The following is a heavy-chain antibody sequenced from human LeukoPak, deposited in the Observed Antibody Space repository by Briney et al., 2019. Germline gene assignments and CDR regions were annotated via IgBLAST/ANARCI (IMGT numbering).Heavy chain of an antibody. CDR2: INPSGGST. V-gene: IGHV1-46*01. Sequence: ASVKVSFKASGYTFTSYYMHWVRQAPGQGLEGMGIINPSGGSTSYAQKFQGRVTMTRDTSTHTVYMEPSSLRADDTAVYYCARVRGGLIESWGEGRLVTVSS. D-gene: IGHD3-10*01. J-gene: IGHJ4*02. CDR3: ARVRGGLIES. CDR1: GYTFTSYY.